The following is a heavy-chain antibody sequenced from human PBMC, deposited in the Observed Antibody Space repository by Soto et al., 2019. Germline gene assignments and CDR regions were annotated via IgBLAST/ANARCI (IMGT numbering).Heavy chain of an antibody. V-gene: IGHV1-69*01. CDR3: ARPLRDRNYYYGMAV. Sequence: QVQLVQSGAEMQQPGASVRVSCKASGGTFSKYAFSWVRQAPGQGLEWLGGTIPMFGTPNYAQKFQGRVAISADESMATVYMELSSLRSEDTAVYFCARPLRDRNYYYGMAVWGQGTTVTVSS. D-gene: IGHD3-22*01. J-gene: IGHJ6*02. CDR1: GGTFSKYA. CDR2: TIPMFGTP.